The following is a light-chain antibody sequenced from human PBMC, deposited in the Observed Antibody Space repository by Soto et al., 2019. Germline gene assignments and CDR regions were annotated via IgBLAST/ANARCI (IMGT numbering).Light chain of an antibody. V-gene: IGLV2-14*03. J-gene: IGLJ1*01. CDR1: SSDIGAYNY. Sequence: QSALTQPASVSASPGQSITISCTGTSSDIGAYNYVSWYQQHPGKAPKLIIYDVTNRPAGISSRFSASKSGNTASLTISVLQAEDEADYYCCSYKSSSTLYVFGTGTKVTV. CDR3: CSYKSSSTLYV. CDR2: DVT.